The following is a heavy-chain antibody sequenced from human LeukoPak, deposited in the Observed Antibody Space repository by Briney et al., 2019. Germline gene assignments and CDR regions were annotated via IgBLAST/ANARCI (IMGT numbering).Heavy chain of an antibody. Sequence: PSRTLSLTCAVSGGSISSGGYSWSWIRQPPGKGLEWIGYIYHSGSTYYNPSLKSRVTISVDTSKNQFSLKLSSVTAADTAVYYCARALRSSGYYLYWGQGTLVTVSS. CDR3: ARALRSSGYYLY. J-gene: IGHJ4*02. CDR2: IYHSGST. D-gene: IGHD3-22*01. CDR1: GGSISSGGYS. V-gene: IGHV4-30-2*01.